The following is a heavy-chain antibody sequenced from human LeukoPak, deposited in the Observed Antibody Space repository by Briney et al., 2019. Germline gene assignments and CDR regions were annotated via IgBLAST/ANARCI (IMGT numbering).Heavy chain of an antibody. J-gene: IGHJ1*01. CDR2: IHYSGST. CDR3: VRSGGDHGGYFQH. V-gene: IGHV4-59*08. CDR1: AGSISSLY. Sequence: PSETLSLTCTVSAGSISSLYGSWIRQPPGKGLEWIGYIHYSGSTNYNPSLKSRVTISVDTSKNQFSLKLSSVTAADTAVYYCVRSGGDHGGYFQHWGQGTPVTVSS. D-gene: IGHD4-23*01.